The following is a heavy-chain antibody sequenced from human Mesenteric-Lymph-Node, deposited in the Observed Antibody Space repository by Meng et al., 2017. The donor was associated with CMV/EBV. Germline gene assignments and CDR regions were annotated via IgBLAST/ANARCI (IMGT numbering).Heavy chain of an antibody. D-gene: IGHD3-16*01. CDR2: INSDGSRT. CDR3: SRGNYGMDV. J-gene: IGHJ6*02. CDR1: GFTLSSYE. Sequence: GESLKISCAASGFTLSSYEMNWVRQAPGKGLVWVSRINSDGSRTNYADSVRGRFTVSRDNAKNTLYLQMNSLSAEDTAVYYCSRGNYGMDVWGQGTTVTVSS. V-gene: IGHV3-74*01.